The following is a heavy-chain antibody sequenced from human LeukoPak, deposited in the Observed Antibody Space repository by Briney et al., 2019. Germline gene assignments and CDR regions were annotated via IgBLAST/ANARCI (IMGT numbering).Heavy chain of an antibody. CDR1: GGSISSSSYY. CDR3: ARLHYGGNYGYYYYYMDV. CDR2: IYYTGST. Sequence: SETLSLTCTVSGGSISSSSYYWGWIRQPPGKGLEWIGSIYYTGSTYYNPSLKSRVTISVDTSKNQFSLKLSSVTAADTAVYYCARLHYGGNYGYYYYYMDVWGRGTTVTISS. V-gene: IGHV4-39*01. D-gene: IGHD4-23*01. J-gene: IGHJ6*03.